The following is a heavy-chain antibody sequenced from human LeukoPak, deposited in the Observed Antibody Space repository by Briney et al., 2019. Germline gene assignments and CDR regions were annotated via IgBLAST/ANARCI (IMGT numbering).Heavy chain of an antibody. D-gene: IGHD2-15*01. CDR1: GGSISSSSYY. J-gene: IGHJ4*02. CDR2: IYYSGSA. V-gene: IGHV4-39*01. Sequence: SETLSLTCTVSGGSISSSSYYWGWIRQPPGRGLDWIGSIYYSGSAYYNPSLKSRVTISVDTSKNQFSLKLSSVTAAYTAVYYCATLPWWSGGNCYSHDYWGQGTLVTVAS. CDR3: ATLPWWSGGNCYSHDY.